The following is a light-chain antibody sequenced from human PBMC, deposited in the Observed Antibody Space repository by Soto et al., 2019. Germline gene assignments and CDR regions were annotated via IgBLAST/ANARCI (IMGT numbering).Light chain of an antibody. CDR1: QTDHSN. CDR3: QQYGSSPRT. V-gene: IGKV3-20*01. Sequence: EIVMTQSPATVSVSPGDRVTLSCTARQTDHSNGAWYRHKPGQAPRLLIYGASSRATGIPDRFSGSGSGTDFTLTISRLEPEDFAVYYCQQYGSSPRTFGQGTKV. J-gene: IGKJ1*01. CDR2: GAS.